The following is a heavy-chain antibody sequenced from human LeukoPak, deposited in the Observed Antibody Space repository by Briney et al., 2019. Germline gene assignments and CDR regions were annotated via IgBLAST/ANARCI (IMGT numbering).Heavy chain of an antibody. CDR1: GFTFSSYS. CDR2: ISSSSSYI. CDR3: ARAREVVVITPDY. J-gene: IGHJ4*02. Sequence: PGGSLRLSCAASGFTFSSYSMNWVRQAPGKGLEWVSSISSSSSYIYYADSVKGRFTISRDNAKNSLYLQMNSLRAEDTAVYYCARAREVVVITPDYWGQGTLVTVSS. D-gene: IGHD3-22*01. V-gene: IGHV3-21*01.